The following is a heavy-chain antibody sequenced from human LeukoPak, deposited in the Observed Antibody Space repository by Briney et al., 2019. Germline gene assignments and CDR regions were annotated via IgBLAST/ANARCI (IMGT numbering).Heavy chain of an antibody. V-gene: IGHV3-74*01. CDR3: ARGYYDSSGYYPIDY. J-gene: IGHJ4*02. D-gene: IGHD3-22*01. CDR2: TNSDGRST. CDR1: GFTVSNYW. Sequence: RESLRLSCAASGFTVSNYWMHWVRQAPGKGLVWVSRTNSDGRSTSYADSVKGRFTISRDNAKNTLYLQMNSLRAEDTAVYYCARGYYDSSGYYPIDYWGQGTLVTVSS.